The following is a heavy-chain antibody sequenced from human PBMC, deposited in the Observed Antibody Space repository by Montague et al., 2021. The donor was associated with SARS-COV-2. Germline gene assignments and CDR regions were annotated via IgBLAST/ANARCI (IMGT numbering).Heavy chain of an antibody. CDR1: GGSFIGYY. J-gene: IGHJ4*02. CDR3: ARGRVRFLD. Sequence: SETLSLTCAVYGGSFIGYYWSWIRQPPGKGLEWIGEINHSGSTNYNPSLKSRVTISADTSKNQFSLQLSSVAAADTAVYYCARGRVRFLDWGQGTLVTVSS. CDR2: INHSGST. V-gene: IGHV4-34*01. D-gene: IGHD4-17*01.